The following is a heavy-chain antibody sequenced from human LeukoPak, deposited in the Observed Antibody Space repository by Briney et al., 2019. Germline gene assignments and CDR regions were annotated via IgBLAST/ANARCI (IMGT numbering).Heavy chain of an antibody. D-gene: IGHD1-1*01. V-gene: IGHV3-74*01. CDR1: GFTFSNYW. J-gene: IGHJ4*02. CDR2: IKTDGSET. Sequence: GGSLRLSCAASGFTFSNYWMHWFRQAPGKGLVWVSRIKTDGSETGYADSVKGRFTISRDNAQASLNLQMISLRADDTAVYYCARVSGRLERQSDLDYWGQGTLVIVSS. CDR3: ARVSGRLERQSDLDY.